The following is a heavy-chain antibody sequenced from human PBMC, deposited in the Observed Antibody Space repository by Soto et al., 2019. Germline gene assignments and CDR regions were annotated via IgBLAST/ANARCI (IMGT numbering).Heavy chain of an antibody. CDR1: GFTFSNAW. CDR2: IKSKTDGGTT. Sequence: GGSLRLSCAASGFTFSNAWMNWVRQAPGKGLEWVGRIKSKTDGGTTDYAAPVKGRFTISRDDSKNTLYLQMNSLKTEDTAVYYCTTEIPMGNAAAFDYWGQGTLVTVSS. J-gene: IGHJ4*02. D-gene: IGHD6-13*01. V-gene: IGHV3-15*07. CDR3: TTEIPMGNAAAFDY.